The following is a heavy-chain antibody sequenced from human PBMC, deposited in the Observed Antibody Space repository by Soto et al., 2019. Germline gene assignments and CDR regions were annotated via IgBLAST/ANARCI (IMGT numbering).Heavy chain of an antibody. D-gene: IGHD3-10*01. J-gene: IGHJ4*02. Sequence: GGSLRLSCAASGFTFSSYSMNWVRQAPGKGLEWVSSISSSSSYIYYADSVKGRFTISRDNAKNSLYLQMNSLRAEDTAVYYCASTLWFGEPYFDYWGQGTLVTGSS. CDR3: ASTLWFGEPYFDY. CDR2: ISSSSSYI. CDR1: GFTFSSYS. V-gene: IGHV3-21*01.